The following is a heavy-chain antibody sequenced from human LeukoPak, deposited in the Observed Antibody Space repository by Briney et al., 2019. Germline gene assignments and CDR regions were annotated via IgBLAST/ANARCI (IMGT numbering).Heavy chain of an antibody. J-gene: IGHJ3*02. CDR1: GGTFSSYA. CDR2: IIPIFGTA. Sequence: GSSVKVSCKASGGTFSSYAISWVRQAPGQGLEWMGGIIPIFGTANYAQKFQGRVTMTEDTSTDTAYMELSSLRSEDTAVYYCATDRRDNDYGDPGAFDIWGQGTMFTVSS. CDR3: ATDRRDNDYGDPGAFDI. D-gene: IGHD4-17*01. V-gene: IGHV1-69*06.